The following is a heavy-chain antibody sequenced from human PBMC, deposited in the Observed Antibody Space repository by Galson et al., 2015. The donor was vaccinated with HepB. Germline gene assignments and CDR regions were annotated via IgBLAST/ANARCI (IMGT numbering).Heavy chain of an antibody. CDR3: ASYPDSSGFDY. CDR1: GFTFSSYW. D-gene: IGHD3-22*01. Sequence: SLRLSCAASGFTFSSYWMSWVRQAPGKGLEWVANIKQDGSEKYYVDSVKGRFTISRDNAQNSLYLQMNSLRADDTAVYYCASYPDSSGFDYWGQGTLVTVSS. V-gene: IGHV3-7*03. CDR2: IKQDGSEK. J-gene: IGHJ4*02.